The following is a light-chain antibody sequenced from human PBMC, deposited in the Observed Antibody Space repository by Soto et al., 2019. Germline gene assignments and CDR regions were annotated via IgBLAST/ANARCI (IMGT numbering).Light chain of an antibody. CDR2: DTS. CDR3: QQYGSSPPIT. J-gene: IGKJ5*01. CDR1: QSVSTY. Sequence: DIVLTQSPATLSLSAGERATLSCRASQSVSTYLAWYQQKPGQAPRLLIFDTSNRATGIPARFSGSGSGTDFTLTISSLEPEDFAVYYCQQYGSSPPITFGQGTRLEIK. V-gene: IGKV3-11*01.